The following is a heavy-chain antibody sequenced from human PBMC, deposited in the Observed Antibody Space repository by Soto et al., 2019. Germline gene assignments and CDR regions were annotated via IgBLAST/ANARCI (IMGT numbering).Heavy chain of an antibody. CDR1: GFGFSSHW. J-gene: IGHJ4*01. CDR2: IGPDGSNI. V-gene: IGHV3-74*01. D-gene: IGHD3-10*02. CDR3: VRDNHCSFDY. Sequence: GSLRLSCAASGFGFSSHWMHWVRQAPGKGLVGVSHIGPDGSNIWEADSVQGRFTISRDNARNRLYLQMNSLRDEDTAIYYCVRDNHCSFDYWAHGLLVTVAS.